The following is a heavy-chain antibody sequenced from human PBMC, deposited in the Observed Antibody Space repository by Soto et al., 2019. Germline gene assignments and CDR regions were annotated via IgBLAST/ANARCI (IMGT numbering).Heavy chain of an antibody. CDR2: ISSTSTYI. J-gene: IGHJ4*02. Sequence: PWGTLRLSCEGSGFTSSRYSMNWVRQAPGKGLEWVASISSTSTYIYYGDLVKGRFSIARDNAKNSLYLQMDSLRDEDTALYYCASEYGTGNSCYSRIFDYWGQGTLVTVSS. V-gene: IGHV3-21*01. CDR3: ASEYGTGNSCYSRIFDY. CDR1: GFTSSRYS. D-gene: IGHD2-21*01.